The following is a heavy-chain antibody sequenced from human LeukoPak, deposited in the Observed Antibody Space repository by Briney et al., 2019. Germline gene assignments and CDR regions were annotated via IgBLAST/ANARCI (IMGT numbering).Heavy chain of an antibody. CDR2: IYYSGST. CDR1: GSSISSYY. V-gene: IGHV4-59*08. J-gene: IGHJ4*02. Sequence: SETLPLTCTVSGSSISSYYWSWIRQPPGKGLEWIGYIYYSGSTNYNPSLKSRVTISVDTSKNQFSLKLSSVTAADTAVYYCARGLSQTPYYYGSGSYSHWGQGTLVTVSS. D-gene: IGHD3-10*01. CDR3: ARGLSQTPYYYGSGSYSH.